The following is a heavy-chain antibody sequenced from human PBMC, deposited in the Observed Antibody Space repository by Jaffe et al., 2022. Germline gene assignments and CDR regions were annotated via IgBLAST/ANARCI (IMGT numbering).Heavy chain of an antibody. CDR3: ARRIVWGNFVVVPAVPNAFDI. V-gene: IGHV4-34*01. D-gene: IGHD2-2*01. Sequence: QVQLQQWGAGLLKPSETLSLTCAVYGGSFSGYYWSWIRQPPGKGLEWIGEINHSGSTNYNPSLKSRVTISVDTSKNQFSLKLSSVTAADTAVYYCARRIVWGNFVVVPAVPNAFDIWGQGTMVTVSS. CDR1: GGSFSGYY. CDR2: INHSGST. J-gene: IGHJ3*02.